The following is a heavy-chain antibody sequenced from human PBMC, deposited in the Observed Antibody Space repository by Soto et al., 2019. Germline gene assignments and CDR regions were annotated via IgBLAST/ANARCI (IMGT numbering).Heavy chain of an antibody. V-gene: IGHV1-69*06. D-gene: IGHD2-15*01. CDR1: RGTFSSYA. CDR3: ARRSSYCSGGSCFYYFDY. Sequence: ASVKVSCKASRGTFSSYAISWVRQAPGQGLEWMGGIIPIFGTANYAQKFQGRVTITADKSTSTAYMELSSLRSEDTAVYYCARRSSYCSGGSCFYYFDYWGPGTLVTVSS. CDR2: IIPIFGTA. J-gene: IGHJ4*02.